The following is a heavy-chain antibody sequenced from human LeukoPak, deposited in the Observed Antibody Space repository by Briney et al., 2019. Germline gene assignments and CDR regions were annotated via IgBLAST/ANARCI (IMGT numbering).Heavy chain of an antibody. CDR2: VKHDVSEK. CDR1: RFTVSSHW. J-gene: IGHJ4*02. D-gene: IGHD2-2*01. V-gene: IGHV3-7*03. Sequence: PGGSLRLSCAASRFTVSSHWMTWVRQAPGKGLEWVASVKHDVSEKYYADSVKGRFTISRDNAKNSLYLQMNSLRAEDTAVYYCAPRHCVGTTCYAGFDYWGQGTLVAVSS. CDR3: APRHCVGTTCYAGFDY.